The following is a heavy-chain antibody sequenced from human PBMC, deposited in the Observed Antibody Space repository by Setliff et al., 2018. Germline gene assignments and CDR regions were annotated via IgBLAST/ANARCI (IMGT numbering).Heavy chain of an antibody. CDR3: LRLVRYCTKIACQATSGDEV. CDR1: GYTFSESI. V-gene: IGHV1-18*01. Sequence: ASVKVSCKASGYTFSESIVSWVRQAPGQGLEWMGWISSYNGKAYYAQKFQDRITLTTDTSTNTGYLELRGLRSDDTAVYYCLRLVRYCTKIACQATSGDEVWGLGTLVTVS. J-gene: IGHJ4*02. D-gene: IGHD2-8*01. CDR2: ISSYNGKA.